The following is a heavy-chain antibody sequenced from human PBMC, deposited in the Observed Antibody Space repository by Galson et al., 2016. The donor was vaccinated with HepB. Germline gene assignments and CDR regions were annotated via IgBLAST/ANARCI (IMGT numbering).Heavy chain of an antibody. Sequence: SVKVSCKASGYTFTTHAIHWMHQAPGQRLEWMGWINVGNGDTKYSQKFQGRVTITRDTSASTAYMELSSLRSEDTAVYYCARDDSNYDFGYWGQVTLVTVSS. CDR2: INVGNGDT. CDR3: ARDDSNYDFGY. J-gene: IGHJ4*02. CDR1: GYTFTTHA. V-gene: IGHV1-3*01. D-gene: IGHD4-11*01.